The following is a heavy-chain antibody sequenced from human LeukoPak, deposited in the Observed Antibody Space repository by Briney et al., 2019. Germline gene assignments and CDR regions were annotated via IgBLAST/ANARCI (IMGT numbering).Heavy chain of an antibody. Sequence: PSETLSLTCAVYGGSFSGYYWTWIRQPPGKGLEWIGEINHSGSTNYNPSLKSRVTISENTSKNQFSLNLSSVTAADTAVYYCVRWSSNWGQGTLVTVSS. J-gene: IGHJ4*02. CDR3: VRWSSN. CDR1: GGSFSGYY. CDR2: INHSGST. V-gene: IGHV4-34*01.